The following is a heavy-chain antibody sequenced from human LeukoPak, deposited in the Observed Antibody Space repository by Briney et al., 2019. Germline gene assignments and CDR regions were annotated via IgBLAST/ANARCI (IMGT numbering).Heavy chain of an antibody. CDR3: AKDFPMGYYGMDV. D-gene: IGHD3-16*01. Sequence: PGGSLRLSCAASGFTFSDYYMSWIRQAPGKGLEWVSYISSSGSTIYYADSVKGQFTISRDNAKNSLYLQMNSLRAEDTAVYYCAKDFPMGYYGMDVWGQGTTVTVSS. CDR2: ISSSGSTI. V-gene: IGHV3-11*04. CDR1: GFTFSDYY. J-gene: IGHJ6*02.